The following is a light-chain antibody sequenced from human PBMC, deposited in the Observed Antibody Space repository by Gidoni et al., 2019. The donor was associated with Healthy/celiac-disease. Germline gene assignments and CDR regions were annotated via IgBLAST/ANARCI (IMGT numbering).Light chain of an antibody. Sequence: EIVLTQSPATLSVSPGERATLACRASQSVSSNLAWYQQKPGQAPRRLIYGSSTRPTCIPAISRAGASATEFSLTFLCLQSADFAFYFCLLYNNWPSALTFGGXTKVEIK. CDR3: LLYNNWPSALT. CDR2: GSS. J-gene: IGKJ4*01. V-gene: IGKV3-15*01. CDR1: QSVSSN.